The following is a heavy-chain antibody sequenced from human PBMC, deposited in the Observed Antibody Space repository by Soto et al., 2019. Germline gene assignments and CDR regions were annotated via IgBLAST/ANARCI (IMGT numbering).Heavy chain of an antibody. CDR3: ETVPKTLLRFLEGGDFDY. D-gene: IGHD3-3*01. V-gene: IGHV1-18*01. J-gene: IGHJ4*02. Sequence: GASVKVSCKASGYTFTSYGISWVRQAPGQGLEWMGWISGHNGNKKYAQKLQGRVSMTKDTSTNTAYMELSSLRSEDTAENYYETVPKTLLRFLEGGDFDYWGQGTLVPVSS. CDR2: ISGHNGNK. CDR1: GYTFTSYG.